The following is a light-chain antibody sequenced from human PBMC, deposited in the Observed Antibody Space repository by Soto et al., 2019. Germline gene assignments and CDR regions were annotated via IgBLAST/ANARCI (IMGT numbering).Light chain of an antibody. CDR1: QSISTW. Sequence: DIQMTQSPSTLSASVGDRVTITCLGSQSISTWLAWYQQKPGKAPKLLIYKASSLESGVPSRFSGSGSGTEFTLTISSLQPDDFATYYCQQYNTYVWTFGQGTKVDIK. J-gene: IGKJ1*01. V-gene: IGKV1-5*03. CDR3: QQYNTYVWT. CDR2: KAS.